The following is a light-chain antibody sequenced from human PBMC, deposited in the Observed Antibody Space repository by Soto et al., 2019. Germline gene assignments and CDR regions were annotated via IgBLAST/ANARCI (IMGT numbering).Light chain of an antibody. Sequence: QSALTQPASVSGSPGQSITISCTGTSSDVGGYNYVSWYQQYPGKAPKLMIYDVSNRPSGVSNRFSGSKSGNPASLTISGLQGEDEADYYCSSHTSSTPYVFGTGTKLTVL. V-gene: IGLV2-14*01. CDR3: SSHTSSTPYV. CDR2: DVS. J-gene: IGLJ1*01. CDR1: SSDVGGYNY.